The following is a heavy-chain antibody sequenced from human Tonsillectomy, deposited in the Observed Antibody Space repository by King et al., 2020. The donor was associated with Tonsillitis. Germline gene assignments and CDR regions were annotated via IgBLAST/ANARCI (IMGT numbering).Heavy chain of an antibody. D-gene: IGHD2-15*01. CDR2: ISHSGDT. V-gene: IGHV4-38-2*01. CDR1: GYSISSGYY. CDR3: ARRDITVHAFDI. J-gene: IGHJ3*02. Sequence: QLQESGPGLVKPSETLSLTCAVSGYSISSGYYWAWIRQTPGKGLQWIASISHSGDTYYPPSLKSRVTISADTSKNQSSLKLSSVTAADTAVYYCARRDITVHAFDIWGQGTVVTVSS.